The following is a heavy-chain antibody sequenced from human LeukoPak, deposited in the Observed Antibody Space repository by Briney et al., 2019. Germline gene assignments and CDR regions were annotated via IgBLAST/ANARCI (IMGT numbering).Heavy chain of an antibody. CDR1: GGSISSGGYY. CDR3: ARVRVTNYDFWSGYFDY. D-gene: IGHD3-3*01. CDR2: IYYTGTT. Sequence: SQTLSLTCTVSGGSISSGGYYWSWIRQHPGEGLEWIGYIYYTGTTYYNPSLKSRLTISVDTSKNQFSLKLSSVTAADTAVYYCARVRVTNYDFWSGYFDYWGQGTLVTVSS. V-gene: IGHV4-31*03. J-gene: IGHJ4*02.